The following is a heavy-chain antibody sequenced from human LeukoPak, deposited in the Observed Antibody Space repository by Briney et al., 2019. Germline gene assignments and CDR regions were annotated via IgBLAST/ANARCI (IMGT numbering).Heavy chain of an antibody. J-gene: IGHJ4*02. V-gene: IGHV3-30*18. CDR2: ISYDGSSK. CDR3: AKVRVVFNWNYAYYFDY. CDR1: GFTFSNYA. D-gene: IGHD1-7*01. Sequence: QPGGSLRLSCTASGFTFSNYAMHWVRQAPGKGLEWVTIISYDGSSKYYADSVKGRFTISRDNSKNTLYLQMNSLRAEDTAVYYCAKVRVVFNWNYAYYFDYWGQGTLVTVSS.